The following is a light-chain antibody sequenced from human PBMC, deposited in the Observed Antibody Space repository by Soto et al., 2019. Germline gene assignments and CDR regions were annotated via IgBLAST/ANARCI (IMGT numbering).Light chain of an antibody. CDR2: GAS. Sequence: IQLTQSPSSLSASVGDSVTITCRASQDITSYLAWYQQKPGKAPNLLIYGASTLQSGVPSRFSGSGSGTEFTFSITSLQPEDFGTYYCQQCYMGWTFGQGTKVDIK. CDR1: QDITSY. J-gene: IGKJ1*01. V-gene: IGKV1-9*01. CDR3: QQCYMGWT.